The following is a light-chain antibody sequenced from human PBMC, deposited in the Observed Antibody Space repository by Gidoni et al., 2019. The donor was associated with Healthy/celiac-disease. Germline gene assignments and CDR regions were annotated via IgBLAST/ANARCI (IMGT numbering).Light chain of an antibody. CDR1: QSISSW. CDR3: QQYNSYPGT. CDR2: KAS. Sequence: DIQMTQSPPTLSASVGDRVTITCRASQSISSWLAWYQQKPGKAPKLLIYKASSLESGVPPRFGGSGSGTEFTLTISSLQPDDFATYYCQQYNSYPGTFGQGTKLEIK. J-gene: IGKJ2*01. V-gene: IGKV1-5*03.